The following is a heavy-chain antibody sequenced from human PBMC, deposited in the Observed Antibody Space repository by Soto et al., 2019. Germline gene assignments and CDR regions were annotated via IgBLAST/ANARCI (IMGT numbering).Heavy chain of an antibody. CDR3: ARDPQMTTYTTSPQRFDP. J-gene: IGHJ5*02. D-gene: IGHD4-17*01. V-gene: IGHV1-18*04. CDR1: GYSFTGYS. CDR2: INAYNGAT. Sequence: ASVKVSCKASGYSFTGYSMHWVRQAPGQGLEWMGWINAYNGATNYAQKLQGRVTMTTDTSTSTAYMELRSLRSDDTAVYYCARDPQMTTYTTSPQRFDPWGQGTLVTVSS.